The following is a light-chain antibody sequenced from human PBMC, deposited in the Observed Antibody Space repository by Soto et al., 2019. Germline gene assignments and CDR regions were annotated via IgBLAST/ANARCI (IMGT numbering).Light chain of an antibody. Sequence: DIQMTQSPSTLSASVGDRVTITCRASQSISRSLAWYQQKSGKAPKLLIYDASSLESGGPSRFSGSGFGTEFTLTISGLQPDDFATYYCQQYQSYFLTFGPGTTVDMK. CDR1: QSISRS. CDR3: QQYQSYFLT. J-gene: IGKJ3*01. V-gene: IGKV1-5*01. CDR2: DAS.